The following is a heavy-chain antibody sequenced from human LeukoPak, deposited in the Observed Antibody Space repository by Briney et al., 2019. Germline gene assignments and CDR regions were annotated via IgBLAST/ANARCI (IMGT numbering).Heavy chain of an antibody. J-gene: IGHJ4*02. CDR3: ARLTIDSSGYYPLNFDY. CDR1: GYSFTSYW. CDR2: IYPGDSDT. Sequence: GESLKISCKGSGYSFTSYWIGWVRQMPGKGLEWMGIIYPGDSDTRYSPSFQGQVTISADKSISTAYLQWSSLKASDTAMYYCARLTIDSSGYYPLNFDYWGQGTLVTVSS. V-gene: IGHV5-51*01. D-gene: IGHD3-22*01.